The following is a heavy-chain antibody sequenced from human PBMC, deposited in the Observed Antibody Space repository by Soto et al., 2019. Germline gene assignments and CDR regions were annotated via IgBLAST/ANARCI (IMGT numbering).Heavy chain of an antibody. CDR3: ARHSTFLSGLIVVVVARLNYYMDV. V-gene: IGHV4-59*08. CDR1: GGSISIYY. Sequence: SDTLSLTCTVSGGSISIYYWSWIRQPPGKGMEGIGYISYSGSTNYNPSLKSRVPISVDTSKNQFSLKLSSVTAADTAVYYCARHSTFLSGLIVVVVARLNYYMDVWGKGTTVTVSS. D-gene: IGHD2-15*01. CDR2: ISYSGST. J-gene: IGHJ6*03.